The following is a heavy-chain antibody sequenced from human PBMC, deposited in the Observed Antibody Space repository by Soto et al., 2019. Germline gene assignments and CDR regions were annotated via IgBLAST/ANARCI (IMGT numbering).Heavy chain of an antibody. J-gene: IGHJ4*02. V-gene: IGHV3-33*01. CDR2: IWYDGSNK. Sequence: QVQLVESGGGVVKPGRSLRLSCAASGFTFSSYGMHWVRQAPGKGLEWVAGIWYDGSNKYYADSVKGRFTISRDNSKNKMYLQMTSLRAEYTAVYYCARTGYSGYDGLFDYWGQGTLVTVSS. D-gene: IGHD5-12*01. CDR1: GFTFSSYG. CDR3: ARTGYSGYDGLFDY.